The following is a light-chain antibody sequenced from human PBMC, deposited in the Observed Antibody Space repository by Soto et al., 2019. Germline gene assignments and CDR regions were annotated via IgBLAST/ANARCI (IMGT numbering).Light chain of an antibody. CDR3: SSYASSRIYV. Sequence: QSALTQPASVSGSPGQSITISCTGTSSDIGGYNSVSWYQLHPGKAPKLMIYDVNNRPSGVSDRFSGSKSGNTASLTISGLQAEDEADYYCSSYASSRIYVFGTGTKLTVL. CDR1: SSDIGGYNS. J-gene: IGLJ1*01. V-gene: IGLV2-14*03. CDR2: DVN.